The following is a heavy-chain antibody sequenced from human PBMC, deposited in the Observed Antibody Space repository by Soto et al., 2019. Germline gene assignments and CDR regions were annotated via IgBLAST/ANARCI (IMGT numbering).Heavy chain of an antibody. D-gene: IGHD1-26*01. CDR3: AHRRAGEGAFRY. J-gene: IGHJ4*02. CDR2: IYWNDEK. CDR1: GFSLSTSGVG. Sequence: SGPTLVNPTQTLTLTCTFSGFSLSTSGVGVGWIRQPPGQALEWLALIYWNDEKRCSPSLKSRLTITKDSSKNQVVLTLTNMDPADTATYYCAHRRAGEGAFRYWGQGTLVSVSS. V-gene: IGHV2-5*01.